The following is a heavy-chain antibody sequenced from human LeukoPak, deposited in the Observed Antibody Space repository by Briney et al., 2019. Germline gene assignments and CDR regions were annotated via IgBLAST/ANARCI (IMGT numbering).Heavy chain of an antibody. CDR3: ARGGHSYGYAFDY. D-gene: IGHD5-18*01. V-gene: IGHV4-59*08. J-gene: IGHJ4*02. CDR1: GGSISSYY. CDR2: IYYSGST. Sequence: SETLSLTCTVSGGSISSYYWSWIRQSPGKGLEWIGYIYYSGSTYYNPSLKSRVTISVDTSKNQFSLKLSSVTAADTAVYYCARGGHSYGYAFDYWGQGTLVTVSS.